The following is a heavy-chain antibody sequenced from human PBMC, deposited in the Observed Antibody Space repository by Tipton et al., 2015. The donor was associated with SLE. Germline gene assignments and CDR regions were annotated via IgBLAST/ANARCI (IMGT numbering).Heavy chain of an antibody. Sequence: LRLSCTVSGGSISSYYWSWIRQPPGKGLEWIGYIYYTGSTNYNPSLKSRVTISVDTSKNQFSLKLSSVTAADTAVYYCGRHRRSVNLPDGYFDLWGRGTLVTVSS. D-gene: IGHD1-14*01. CDR2: IYYTGST. V-gene: IGHV4-59*01. J-gene: IGHJ2*01. CDR3: GRHRRSVNLPDGYFDL. CDR1: GGSISSYY.